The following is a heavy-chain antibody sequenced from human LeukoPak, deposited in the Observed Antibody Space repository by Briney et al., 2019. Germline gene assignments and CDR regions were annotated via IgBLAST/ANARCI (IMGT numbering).Heavy chain of an antibody. D-gene: IGHD1-26*01. J-gene: IGHJ4*02. CDR3: ARGSDSGEDY. Sequence: GASVKVSCKASGYTFTDYYMHWVRQATGQGLEWMGWMNPNSGNTGYAQKFQGRVTITRNTSISTAYVELSSLRSEDTAVYYCARGSDSGEDYWGQGTLVTVSS. CDR1: GYTFTDYY. V-gene: IGHV1-8*03. CDR2: MNPNSGNT.